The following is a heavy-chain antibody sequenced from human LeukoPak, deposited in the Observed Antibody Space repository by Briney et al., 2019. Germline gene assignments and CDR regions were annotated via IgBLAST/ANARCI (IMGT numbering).Heavy chain of an antibody. CDR2: INSDGSST. V-gene: IGHV3-74*01. J-gene: IGHJ4*02. Sequence: PGGSLRLSCAASGFTFSSYWMHWVRQAPGKGLVWVSRINSDGSSTSYADSVKGRFTISSDNAKNTLYLQMNSLRAEDTAVYHSASGIRYFDWPLDYWGQGTLVTVSS. D-gene: IGHD3-9*01. CDR1: GFTFSSYW. CDR3: ASGIRYFDWPLDY.